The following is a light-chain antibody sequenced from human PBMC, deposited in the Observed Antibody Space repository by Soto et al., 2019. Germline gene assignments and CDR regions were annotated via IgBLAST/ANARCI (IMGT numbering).Light chain of an antibody. J-gene: IGKJ1*01. Sequence: DIELTQSPGTLSLSPGERVTLSCRASQTVRSGFVAWYQQKPGQAPRLIIYGAYTRATGIPVRFSGSGSGTDFSLTISSLEPEDLAVYYCQHYGRSSWTFGQGTKVEIK. CDR3: QHYGRSSWT. V-gene: IGKV3-20*01. CDR1: QTVRSGF. CDR2: GAY.